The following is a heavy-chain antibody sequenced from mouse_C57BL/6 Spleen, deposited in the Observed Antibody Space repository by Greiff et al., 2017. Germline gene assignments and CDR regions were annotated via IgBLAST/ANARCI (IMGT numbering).Heavy chain of an antibody. V-gene: IGHV1-22*01. CDR1: GYTFTDYN. Sequence: VQLQQSGPELVKPGASVKMSCKASGYTFTDYNMPWVKQSHGKSLEWIGYINPNNGGTSSNQKFKGKATLTVNQSSSTAYMELRSLTSEDSAVYYCARYDYDHYAMAYWGQGTSVTVSS. CDR3: ARYDYDHYAMAY. J-gene: IGHJ4*01. CDR2: INPNNGGT. D-gene: IGHD2-4*01.